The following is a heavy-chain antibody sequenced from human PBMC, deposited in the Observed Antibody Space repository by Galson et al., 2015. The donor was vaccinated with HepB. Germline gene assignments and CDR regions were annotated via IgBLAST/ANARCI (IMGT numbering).Heavy chain of an antibody. Sequence: SLRLSCAASGFTFSSYWMHWVRQAPGKGLVWVSRINSDGSTTSYADSVKGRFTISRDNAKNTLYLQMNSLRAEDTAVYYCAREGWLLQEIDYWGQGTLVTVSS. CDR1: GFTFSSYW. D-gene: IGHD1-26*01. J-gene: IGHJ4*02. CDR3: AREGWLLQEIDY. V-gene: IGHV3-74*01. CDR2: INSDGSTT.